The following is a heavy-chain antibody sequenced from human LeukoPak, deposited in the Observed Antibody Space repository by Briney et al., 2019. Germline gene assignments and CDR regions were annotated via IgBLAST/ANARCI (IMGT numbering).Heavy chain of an antibody. CDR2: FSGGGGNT. CDR3: AKYSSDWGLDQ. Sequence: GGSLRLSCAASGFGVGTSAMSWVRQAPGKGLEWVSAFSGGGGNTYYADSVKGRFTISRDNSKNTLYLQVNSLRAEDTAVYYCAKYSSDWGLDQWGQGTLVIVSS. D-gene: IGHD6-19*01. CDR1: GFGVGTSA. V-gene: IGHV3-23*01. J-gene: IGHJ4*02.